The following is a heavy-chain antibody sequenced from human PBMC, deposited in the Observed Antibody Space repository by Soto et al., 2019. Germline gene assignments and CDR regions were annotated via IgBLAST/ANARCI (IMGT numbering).Heavy chain of an antibody. Sequence: EVQLVESGGGLVKPGGSLRLSCAASGFTFSSYSMQWVRQAPGEGLEWVSSISTSSDYIYYSDSVKGRFTISRDNAKNSLYLQMNSLRAGDTAVYYCARGAARTTPYYFDSWGQGTLVTVSS. CDR3: ARGAARTTPYYFDS. J-gene: IGHJ4*02. CDR1: GFTFSSYS. V-gene: IGHV3-21*01. CDR2: ISTSSDYI.